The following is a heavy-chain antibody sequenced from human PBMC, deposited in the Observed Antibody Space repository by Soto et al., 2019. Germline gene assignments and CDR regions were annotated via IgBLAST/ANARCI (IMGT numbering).Heavy chain of an antibody. D-gene: IGHD3-16*01. J-gene: IGHJ6*03. CDR2: IIPILGIA. CDR1: GGTCIGYA. CDR3: AREVMDYYYYYMDV. Sequence: PSGRVCCKAAGGTCIGYAISWVRQAPGQGLEWMGRIIPILGIANYAQKFQGRVTITADKSTSTAYMELSSLRSEDTAVYYCAREVMDYYYYYMDVWGKGTTVTVSS. V-gene: IGHV1-69*04.